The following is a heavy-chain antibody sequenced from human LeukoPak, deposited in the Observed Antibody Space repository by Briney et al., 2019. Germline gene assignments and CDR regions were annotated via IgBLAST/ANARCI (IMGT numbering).Heavy chain of an antibody. CDR1: GFTFSSYE. Sequence: GGSLRLSCAASGFTFSSYEMNWVRQAPGKGLEWVSYIGSSGSTIYYADSVMGRSTISRDNAKNSLYLQMNSLGAEDTAVYYCARAARIAVAGTYPDYWGQGTLVTVSS. CDR2: IGSSGSTI. V-gene: IGHV3-48*03. CDR3: ARAARIAVAGTYPDY. D-gene: IGHD6-19*01. J-gene: IGHJ4*02.